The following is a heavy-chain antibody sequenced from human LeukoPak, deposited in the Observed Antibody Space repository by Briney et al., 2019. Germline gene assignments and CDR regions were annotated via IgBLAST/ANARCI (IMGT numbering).Heavy chain of an antibody. J-gene: IGHJ5*02. V-gene: IGHV4-59*08. D-gene: IGHD3-22*01. CDR1: GDSVSSFH. CDR2: IYSYGST. Sequence: SGTLSLTCSVSGDSVSSFHWSWIRLPPGKTLEWVGYIYSYGSTNYNPSLRSRVSISVDTPKNQLSLTLTSVTAADTAVYYCAGHKTSSTPFGPPRGGYYFDPWGRGSLVTVSS. CDR3: AGHKTSSTPFGPPRGGYYFDP.